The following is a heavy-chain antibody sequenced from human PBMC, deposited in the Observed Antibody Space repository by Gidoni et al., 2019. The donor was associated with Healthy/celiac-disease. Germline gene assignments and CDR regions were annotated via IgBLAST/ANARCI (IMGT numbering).Heavy chain of an antibody. D-gene: IGHD5-18*01. Sequence: QVQLQQWGAGLLKPSETLSLTCAVYGGSFSGYYWSWIRQPPGKGLEWIGEINHSGSTNYNPSLKSRVTISVDTSKTQFSLKLSSVTAADTAVYYCARAQLTLYYYYGMDVWGQGTTVTVSS. CDR3: ARAQLTLYYYYGMDV. CDR1: GGSFSGYY. V-gene: IGHV4-34*01. J-gene: IGHJ6*02. CDR2: INHSGST.